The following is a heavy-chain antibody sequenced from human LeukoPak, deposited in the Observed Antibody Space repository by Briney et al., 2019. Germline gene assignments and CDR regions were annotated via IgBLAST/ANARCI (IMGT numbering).Heavy chain of an antibody. J-gene: IGHJ4*02. CDR2: IYHGGST. D-gene: IGHD3-10*01. CDR3: ARGEEHGSGTVHFDY. Sequence: SETLSLTCAVSGDSISNSHWWSWVRQPPRKGLEWIGEIYHGGSTNFNPSLKSRVTISVDRSNNQFSLRLSSVTAADTAVYYCARGEEHGSGTVHFDYWGQGTLVTVSS. CDR1: GDSISNSHW. V-gene: IGHV4-4*02.